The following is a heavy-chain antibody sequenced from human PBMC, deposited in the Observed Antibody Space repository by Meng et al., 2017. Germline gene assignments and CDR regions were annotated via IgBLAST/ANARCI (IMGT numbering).Heavy chain of an antibody. CDR1: GYSISSGYY. D-gene: IGHD3-22*01. Sequence: ESLKISCTVSGYSISSGYYWGWIRQPPGKGLEWIGSIYHSGSTYYNPSLKSRVTISVDTSKNQFSLKLSSVTAADTAVYYCARDGDGGGYYYDSSGYYYDPAFDIWGQGTMVTVSS. CDR3: ARDGDGGGYYYDSSGYYYDPAFDI. V-gene: IGHV4-38-2*02. J-gene: IGHJ3*02. CDR2: IYHSGST.